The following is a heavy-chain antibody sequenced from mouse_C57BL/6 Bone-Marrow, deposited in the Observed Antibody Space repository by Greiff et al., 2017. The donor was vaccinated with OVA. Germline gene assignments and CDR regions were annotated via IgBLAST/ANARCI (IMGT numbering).Heavy chain of an antibody. V-gene: IGHV14-4*01. CDR1: GFNIKDDY. CDR2: IDPENGDT. D-gene: IGHD2-4*01. CDR3: TTLIYYDYIAY. J-gene: IGHJ3*01. Sequence: EVQLQESGAELVRPGASVKLSCTASGFNIKDDYMHWVKQRPEQGLEWIGWIDPENGDTEYASEFQGKATITADTSSNTAYLQLSSLTSEDTAVYYCTTLIYYDYIAYWGQGTLVTVSA.